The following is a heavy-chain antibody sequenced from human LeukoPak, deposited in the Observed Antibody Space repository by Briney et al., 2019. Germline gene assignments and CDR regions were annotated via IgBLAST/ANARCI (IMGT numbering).Heavy chain of an antibody. J-gene: IGHJ4*02. Sequence: PGGSLRLSCVVSGVTFSQSWMYWVRQVPGKGLVWVSRINTDGRNTIYADSVKGRFTISRDNAKNTLYLQMNSLRAEDTAVYYCARNTHDYGDYFDYWGQGTLVTVSS. CDR3: ARNTHDYGDYFDY. D-gene: IGHD4-17*01. CDR1: GVTFSQSW. V-gene: IGHV3-74*01. CDR2: INTDGRNT.